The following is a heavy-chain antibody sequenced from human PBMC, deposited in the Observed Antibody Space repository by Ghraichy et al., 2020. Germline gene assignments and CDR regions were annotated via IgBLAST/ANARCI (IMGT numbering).Heavy chain of an antibody. Sequence: GGSLRLSCAASGFTFSSYWMSWVRQAPGKGLEWVANIKQDGSEKYYVDSVKGRFTISRDNAKNSLYLQMNSLRAEDTAVYYCARASLIFGVVRFFGKAGGMDVWGQGTTVTVSS. D-gene: IGHD3-3*02. CDR2: IKQDGSEK. V-gene: IGHV3-7*01. J-gene: IGHJ6*02. CDR1: GFTFSSYW. CDR3: ARASLIFGVVRFFGKAGGMDV.